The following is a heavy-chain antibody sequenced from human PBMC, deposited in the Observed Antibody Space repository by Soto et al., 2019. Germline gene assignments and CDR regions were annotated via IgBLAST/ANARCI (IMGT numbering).Heavy chain of an antibody. CDR1: GGSVSRGSFY. CDR3: ARQLGVYNWFDP. CDR2: IHPSGST. J-gene: IGHJ5*02. Sequence: SETLSLTCTVSGGSVSRGSFYWSWIRQSPGKELEWIGYIHPSGSTTYNPSLESRVTISVDTAKNQFSLRLTSVTAADTAVQYCARQLGVYNWFDPWGQGTLVTVSS. V-gene: IGHV4-61*01. D-gene: IGHD1-26*01.